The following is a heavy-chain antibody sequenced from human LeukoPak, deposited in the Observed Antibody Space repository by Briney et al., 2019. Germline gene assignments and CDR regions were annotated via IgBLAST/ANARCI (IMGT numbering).Heavy chain of an antibody. V-gene: IGHV3-21*01. CDR3: TRPLGYCSGGSCYYYYYYGMDV. CDR1: GFNFSHNG. Sequence: PGGSLRLSCATSGFNFSHNGMHWVRQAPGKGLEWVSSISSSSTYIYYADSVKGRFTISRDNAKNSLYLQMNSLRAEDTAVYYCTRPLGYCSGGSCYYYYYYGMDVWGRGTTVTVSS. CDR2: ISSSSTYI. D-gene: IGHD2-15*01. J-gene: IGHJ6*02.